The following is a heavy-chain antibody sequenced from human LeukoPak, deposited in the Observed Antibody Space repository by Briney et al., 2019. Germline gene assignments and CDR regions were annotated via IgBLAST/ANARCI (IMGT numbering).Heavy chain of an antibody. D-gene: IGHD5-12*01. CDR2: IIPIFGTA. V-gene: IGHV1-69*13. Sequence: GASVKVSFKASGGTFSSYAISWVRQAPGQGLEWMGGIIPIFGTANYAQKFQGRVTITADESTSTAYMELSSLRSEDTAVYYCARMVDIVAPFDLWGRGTLVTVSS. CDR3: ARMVDIVAPFDL. J-gene: IGHJ2*01. CDR1: GGTFSSYA.